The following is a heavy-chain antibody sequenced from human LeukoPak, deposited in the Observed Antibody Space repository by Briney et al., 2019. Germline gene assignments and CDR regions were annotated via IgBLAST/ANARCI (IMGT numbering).Heavy chain of an antibody. CDR1: GYSFRDYW. CDR3: ARYGLQGCSTNCYRSFYYYGMDV. CDR2: ISPDDSET. V-gene: IGHV5-51*01. D-gene: IGHD2-2*02. J-gene: IGHJ6*02. Sequence: GESLKISCKGSGYSFRDYWIGWVRQMPGKGPELMGLISPDDSETKYSPSFQGQVTISVDKSISTAYVQWSSLKASDTAIYYCARYGLQGCSTNCYRSFYYYGMDVWGQGTAVTVSS.